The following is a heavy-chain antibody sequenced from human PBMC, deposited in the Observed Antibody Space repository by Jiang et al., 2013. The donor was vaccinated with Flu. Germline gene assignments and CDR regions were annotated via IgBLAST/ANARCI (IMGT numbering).Heavy chain of an antibody. J-gene: IGHJ4*02. V-gene: IGHV6-1*01. CDR2: TYYRSKWYT. CDR1: GDSVSSNSAT. CDR3: ARVNWGPENSFDY. Sequence: QTLSLTCAISGDSVSSNSATWSWIRQSPSRGLEWRGRTYYRSKWYTDYAVSVKSRITINPDTSKNQFSLQLNSVTPEDTAVYYCARVNWGPENSFDYWGQGTLVTVSS. D-gene: IGHD7-27*01.